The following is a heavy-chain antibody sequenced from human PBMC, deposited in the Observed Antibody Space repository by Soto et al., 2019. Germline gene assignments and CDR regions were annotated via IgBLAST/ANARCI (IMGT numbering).Heavy chain of an antibody. D-gene: IGHD2-2*01. CDR1: GGTFSSYS. V-gene: IGHV1-69*01. Sequence: QVQLVQSGAEVKKPGSSVKVSCTASGGTFSSYSISWVRQAPGQGREWMGGIIPIFGTANYAQKFQGRATITADESTSTAYMELSSLRSEDTAVYYCAREHCSGTGCYARPDYWGQGTLVTVSS. J-gene: IGHJ4*02. CDR2: IIPIFGTA. CDR3: AREHCSGTGCYARPDY.